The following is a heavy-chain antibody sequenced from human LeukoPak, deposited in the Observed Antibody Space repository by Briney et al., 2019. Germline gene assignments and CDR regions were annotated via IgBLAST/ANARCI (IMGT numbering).Heavy chain of an antibody. V-gene: IGHV3-23*01. J-gene: IGHJ5*02. CDR3: AKGPYYYDSSGYSRRWFDP. D-gene: IGHD3-22*01. CDR2: ISGSGGIT. CDR1: GFTFSSYA. Sequence: PGGSLRLSCAASGFTFSSYAMSWVRQAPGKGLEWVSAISGSGGITYYADSVKGRFTISRDNSKNTLYLQMNSLRAEDTAVYYCAKGPYYYDSSGYSRRWFDPWGQGTLVTVSS.